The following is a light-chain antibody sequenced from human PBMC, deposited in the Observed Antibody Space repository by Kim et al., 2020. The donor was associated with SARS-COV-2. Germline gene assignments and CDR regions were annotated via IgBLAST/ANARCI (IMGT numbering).Light chain of an antibody. V-gene: IGKV3-20*01. CDR1: QSVRSSY. Sequence: EIVLTQSPGTLSLSPGERAALSCRANQSVRSSYLAWYQQKPGQAPRLLIYRASSRATGIPDRFSGSGSGTDFTLTISRLEPEDFAVYYCQQYGNSRTFGQGTKVDIK. J-gene: IGKJ1*01. CDR3: QQYGNSRT. CDR2: RAS.